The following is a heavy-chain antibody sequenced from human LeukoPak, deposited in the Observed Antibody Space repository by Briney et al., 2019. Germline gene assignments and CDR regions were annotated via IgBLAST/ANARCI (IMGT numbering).Heavy chain of an antibody. D-gene: IGHD3-22*01. J-gene: IGHJ4*02. CDR1: GFTFSSYG. CDR3: ARDRGRYYDSRGFYWGYYFDS. V-gene: IGHV3-33*01. CDR2: IWYDGSNK. Sequence: GGSLRLSCAASGFTFSSYGMHWVRQAPGKGLEWVAVIWYDGSNKYYADSVKGRFTISRDNSKNTLYLQMNSLRADDTAVYYCARDRGRYYDSRGFYWGYYFDSWGQGILVTVST.